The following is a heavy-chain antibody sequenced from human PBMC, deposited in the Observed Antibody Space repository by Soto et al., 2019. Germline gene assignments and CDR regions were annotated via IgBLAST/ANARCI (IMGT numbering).Heavy chain of an antibody. CDR1: GFTFSSYA. D-gene: IGHD2-15*01. Sequence: GGSLRLSCAASGFTFSSYAMSWVRQAPGKGLEWGSAISGSGGSTYYADSVKGRFTISRDNSKNTLYLQMNSLRAEDTAVYYCAKGPPQYCSGGSCNSGRGYYYYYMDVWGKGTTVTVSS. J-gene: IGHJ6*03. V-gene: IGHV3-23*01. CDR3: AKGPPQYCSGGSCNSGRGYYYYYMDV. CDR2: ISGSGGST.